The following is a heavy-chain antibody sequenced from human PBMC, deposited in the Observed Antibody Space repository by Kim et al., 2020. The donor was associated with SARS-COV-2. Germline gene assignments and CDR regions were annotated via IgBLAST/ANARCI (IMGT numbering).Heavy chain of an antibody. J-gene: IGHJ4*02. Sequence: SETLSLTCTVSGGSISSSSYYWGWIRQPPGKGLEWIGSIYYSGSTYYNPSLKSRVTISVDTSKNQFSLKLSSVTAADTAVYYCARHDGYGSGSYYYYFDYWGQGTLVTVSS. D-gene: IGHD3-10*01. V-gene: IGHV4-39*01. CDR1: GGSISSSSYY. CDR2: IYYSGST. CDR3: ARHDGYGSGSYYYYFDY.